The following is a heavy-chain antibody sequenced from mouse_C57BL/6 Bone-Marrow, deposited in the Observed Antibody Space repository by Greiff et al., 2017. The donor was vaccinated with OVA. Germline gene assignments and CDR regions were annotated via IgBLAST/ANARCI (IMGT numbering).Heavy chain of an antibody. CDR2: IDPETGGT. J-gene: IGHJ1*03. CDR1: GYTFTDYE. D-gene: IGHD1-1*01. Sequence: QVQLQQSGAELVRPGASVTLSCKASGYTFTDYEMHWVKQTPVHGLEWIGAIDPETGGTAYNQKFKGKAILTADKSSSTAYMELRSLTSEDSAVYYCTRSGDYYYGSSYGYFDVWGTGTTVTVSS. V-gene: IGHV1-15*01. CDR3: TRSGDYYYGSSYGYFDV.